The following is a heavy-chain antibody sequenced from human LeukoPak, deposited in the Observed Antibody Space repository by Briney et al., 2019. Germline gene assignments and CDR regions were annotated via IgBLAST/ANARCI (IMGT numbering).Heavy chain of an antibody. CDR2: ISYDGSNK. CDR3: AKWEDYDVLTGYYVSDY. V-gene: IGHV3-30-3*02. CDR1: GFTFSSYA. Sequence: GGSLRLSCAASGFTFSSYAMHWVRQAPGKGLEWVAVISYDGSNKYYADSVKGRFTISRDNSKNTVFLQMNSLRAEDTAVYYCAKWEDYDVLTGYYVSDYWGQGTLVTVSS. D-gene: IGHD3-9*01. J-gene: IGHJ4*02.